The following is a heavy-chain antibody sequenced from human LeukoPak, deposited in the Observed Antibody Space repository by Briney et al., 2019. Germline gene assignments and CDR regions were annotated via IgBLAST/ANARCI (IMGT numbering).Heavy chain of an antibody. V-gene: IGHV3-48*01. D-gene: IGHD3-3*01. Sequence: PGGALRLSCAASGFTVSSNYMSWVRQAPGKGLEWVSYISSSSSTIYYADSVKGRFTISRDNAKNSLYLQMNSLRAEDTAVYYCARVGTLRGDAFDIWGQGTMVTVSS. CDR3: ARVGTLRGDAFDI. J-gene: IGHJ3*02. CDR1: GFTVSSNY. CDR2: ISSSSSTI.